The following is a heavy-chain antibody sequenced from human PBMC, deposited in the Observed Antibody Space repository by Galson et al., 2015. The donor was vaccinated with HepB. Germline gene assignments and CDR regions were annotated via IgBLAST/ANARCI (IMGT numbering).Heavy chain of an antibody. CDR3: ATDGDYYYGMDV. CDR2: ISGSGGST. J-gene: IGHJ6*02. D-gene: IGHD2-8*01. Sequence: SLRLSCAASGFTFSSYAMSWVRQAPGKGLEWVSAISGSGGSTYYADSVKGRFTISRDNSKNTLYLQMNSLRAEDTAVYYCATDGDYYYGMDVWGQGTTVTVSS. CDR1: GFTFSSYA. V-gene: IGHV3-23*01.